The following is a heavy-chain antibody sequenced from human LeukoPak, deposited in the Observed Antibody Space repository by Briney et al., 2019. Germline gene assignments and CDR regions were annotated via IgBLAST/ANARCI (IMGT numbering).Heavy chain of an antibody. CDR1: GFPFSSYA. CDR3: ARERLPFAYYYGMDV. D-gene: IGHD4-11*01. V-gene: IGHV3-30*07. CDR2: TSYDGTNK. J-gene: IGHJ6*02. Sequence: GGSLRLSCAASGFPFSSYALHWVRQAPGKGLEWVAVTSYDGTNKYYADSVKGRFTISRDNSKNSLYLQMNSLRAEDTAVYYCARERLPFAYYYGMDVWGQGTTVTVSS.